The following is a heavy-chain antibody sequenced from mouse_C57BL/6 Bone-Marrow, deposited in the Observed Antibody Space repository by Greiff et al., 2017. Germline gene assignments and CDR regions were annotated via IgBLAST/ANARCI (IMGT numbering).Heavy chain of an antibody. J-gene: IGHJ2*01. CDR3: ARWAYYFDY. Sequence: VQLQQSGAELVRPGASVKMSCKASGYTFTSYNMNWVKQTPRQGLEWIGAIYPGNGDTSYNQKFKGKATLTVDKSSSTAYMQLSSLTSEDSAVYFCARWAYYFDYWGQGTTLTVSS. V-gene: IGHV1-12*01. CDR1: GYTFTSYN. CDR2: IYPGNGDT.